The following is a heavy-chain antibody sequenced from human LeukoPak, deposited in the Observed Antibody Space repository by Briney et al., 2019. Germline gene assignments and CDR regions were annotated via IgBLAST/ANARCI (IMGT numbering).Heavy chain of an antibody. Sequence: GGSLRLSCAASGFTFSSSAMSWVRQAPGKGLQWVSSISGSGDRTYYADSVKGRFTISRDNSKNTLYLQMSSLRAEDTAVYYCAKGSSFGLGYYYYMDVWGNGTTVAVSS. J-gene: IGHJ6*03. V-gene: IGHV3-23*01. CDR1: GFTFSSSA. CDR3: AKGSSFGLGYYYYMDV. D-gene: IGHD3-3*01. CDR2: ISGSGDRT.